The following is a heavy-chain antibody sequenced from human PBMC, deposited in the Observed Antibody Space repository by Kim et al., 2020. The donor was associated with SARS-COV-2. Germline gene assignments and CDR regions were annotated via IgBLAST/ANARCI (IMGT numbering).Heavy chain of an antibody. CDR3: ARSLSRKDGYNRLDY. CDR1: GGSISNYY. CDR2: IYYSGST. D-gene: IGHD5-12*01. Sequence: SETLSLTCTVSGGSISNYYWSWIRQPPGKGLEWIGYIYYSGSTNYNPSLKSRVTISVDTSKNQFSLNLTSVTAADTAVYFCARSLSRKDGYNRLDYWGQGTLVTVSS. J-gene: IGHJ4*02. V-gene: IGHV4-59*01.